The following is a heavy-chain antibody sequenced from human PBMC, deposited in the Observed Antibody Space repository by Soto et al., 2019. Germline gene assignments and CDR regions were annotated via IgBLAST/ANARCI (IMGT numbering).Heavy chain of an antibody. CDR2: IYTSGST. CDR3: ARQMLWFGRQTNWFDP. CDR1: CGSISSYY. Sequence: SETLSLTCTLSCGSISSYYWCWIRQPAGKGLEWIGRIYTSGSTNYNPSLKSRVTMSVDTSKNQFSLKLSSVTASDTAVYYCARQMLWFGRQTNWFDPLGQGTLVTVSS. V-gene: IGHV4-4*07. J-gene: IGHJ5*02. D-gene: IGHD3-10*01.